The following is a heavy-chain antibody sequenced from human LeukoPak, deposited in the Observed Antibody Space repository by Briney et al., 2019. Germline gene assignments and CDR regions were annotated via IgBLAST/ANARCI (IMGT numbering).Heavy chain of an antibody. V-gene: IGHV1-69*04. CDR3: ARDRSPSDSSGYSPFDY. Sequence: SVKVSCKASGGTFSSYAISWVRQAPGQGLEWMGRIIPILGIANYAQKFQGRVTITANKSTSTAYMELSSLRSEDAAVYYCARDRSPSDSSGYSPFDYWGQGTLVTVSS. CDR1: GGTFSSYA. J-gene: IGHJ4*02. D-gene: IGHD3-22*01. CDR2: IIPILGIA.